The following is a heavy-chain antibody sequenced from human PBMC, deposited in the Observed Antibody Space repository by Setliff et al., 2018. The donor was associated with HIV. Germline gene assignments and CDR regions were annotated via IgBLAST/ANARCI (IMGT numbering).Heavy chain of an antibody. CDR2: IYYSGST. D-gene: IGHD6-19*01. CDR3: AKLAVAGAHDAFDI. V-gene: IGHV4-59*01. J-gene: IGHJ3*02. CDR1: SDSISPYY. Sequence: PSETLSLTCTVSSDSISPYYWSWIRQPPGRGLEWIGFIYYSGSTNYSPSLKSRVTISVDTSKNQFSLKLSSVTAADTAVYYCAKLAVAGAHDAFDIWGQGTMVTVSS.